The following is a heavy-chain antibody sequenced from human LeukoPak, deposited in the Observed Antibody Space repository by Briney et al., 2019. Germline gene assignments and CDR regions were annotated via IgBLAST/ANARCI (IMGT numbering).Heavy chain of an antibody. V-gene: IGHV1-8*01. D-gene: IGHD1-26*01. J-gene: IGHJ4*02. CDR2: MNPNSGNT. Sequence: ASVKVSCKASGYTFTSYDINWVRQATGQGLEWMGWMNPNSGNTGYAQKFQGRVTMTRNTSISTAYMELSSLRSEDTAVYYCAKIPLSSYQRPIYYFDYWGQGTLVTVSS. CDR1: GYTFTSYD. CDR3: AKIPLSSYQRPIYYFDY.